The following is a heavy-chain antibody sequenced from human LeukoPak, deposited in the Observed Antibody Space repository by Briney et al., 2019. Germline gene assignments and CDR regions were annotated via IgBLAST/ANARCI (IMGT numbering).Heavy chain of an antibody. V-gene: IGHV3-23*01. Sequence: QPGGSLRLSCAASGFTFSRNGMTWVRQAPGKGLECVSAISGSGGNTYYADSVKGRFTISRDNSKNTLYLQMNSLRAEDTAVYYCAKDRRAGSYDYWGQGTLVTVSS. J-gene: IGHJ4*02. CDR1: GFTFSRNG. CDR3: AKDRRAGSYDY. D-gene: IGHD3-10*01. CDR2: ISGSGGNT.